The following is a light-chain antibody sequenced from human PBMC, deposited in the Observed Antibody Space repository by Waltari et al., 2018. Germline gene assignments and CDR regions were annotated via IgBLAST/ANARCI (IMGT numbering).Light chain of an antibody. CDR3: QQRRNWPLT. CDR1: QSVNTY. CDR2: DTS. V-gene: IGKV3-11*01. J-gene: IGKJ4*01. Sequence: EIVLTQSPATLSLSPGERATLSCRASQSVNTYLAWYQQRPGQAPRLLISDTSNRATDIPARFSGSGSETDFSLTISSLEPEDFAVYYCQQRRNWPLTFGGGTKVEIK.